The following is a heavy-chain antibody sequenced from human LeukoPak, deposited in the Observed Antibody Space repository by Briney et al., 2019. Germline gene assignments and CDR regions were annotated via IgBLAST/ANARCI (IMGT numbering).Heavy chain of an antibody. CDR3: ARHLRGYCSGGSCYGYYYYIDV. V-gene: IGHV5-51*01. D-gene: IGHD2-15*01. CDR2: IYPGDSDT. J-gene: IGHJ6*03. Sequence: GESLKISCKGSGYSFTSYWIGWVRQMPGKGLEWMGIIYPGDSDTRYSPSFQGQVTISADKSISTASLQWSSLKASDTAMYYCARHLRGYCSGGSCYGYYYYIDVWGKGTTVTVSS. CDR1: GYSFTSYW.